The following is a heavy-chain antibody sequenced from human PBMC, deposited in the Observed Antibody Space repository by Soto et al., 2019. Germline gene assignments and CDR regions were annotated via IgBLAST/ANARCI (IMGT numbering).Heavy chain of an antibody. CDR1: GGSISSGTYH. J-gene: IGHJ4*02. D-gene: IGHD3-22*01. Sequence: QVQLQESGPGLVKPSQTLSLTCTVSGGSISSGTYHWTWIRQHPEKGLEWIGYIYYSGSTYYNPSLKGRVTIPVDTSKNQFSLRLSSVTAADTAVYYCAREMNYYDTSGDSYFDYWGQGTLVTVSS. CDR3: AREMNYYDTSGDSYFDY. V-gene: IGHV4-31*03. CDR2: IYYSGST.